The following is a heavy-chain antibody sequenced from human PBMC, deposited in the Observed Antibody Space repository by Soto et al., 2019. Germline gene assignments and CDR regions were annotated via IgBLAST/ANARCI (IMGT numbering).Heavy chain of an antibody. CDR1: GFTFSDYG. D-gene: IGHD2-2*01. Sequence: EVQLWESGGGLVQPGGSQRLSCVASGFTFSDYGMSWVRQAPGKGLEWVAGITAFGGGTYNADSVEGRFTISRDNSKRTVYLKVNSLRPEDTAIYYCGKGHSTTFGVYHYFGMDVWGHGTTVTVSS. CDR3: GKGHSTTFGVYHYFGMDV. J-gene: IGHJ6*02. V-gene: IGHV3-23*01. CDR2: ITAFGGGT.